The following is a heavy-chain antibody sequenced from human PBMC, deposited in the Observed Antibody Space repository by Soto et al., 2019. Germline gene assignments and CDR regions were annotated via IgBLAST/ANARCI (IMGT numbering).Heavy chain of an antibody. J-gene: IGHJ4*02. V-gene: IGHV4-34*01. CDR2: INHSGST. Sequence: QVQLQQWGAGLLKPSETLSLTCAVYGGSFSGYYWSWIRQPPGKGLEWIGEINHSGSTNYNPSLKSRVTISVDTSKNQFSLKLSSVTAADTAVYYCARGVYCSSTSCHGVIDYWGQGTLVTVSS. CDR3: ARGVYCSSTSCHGVIDY. CDR1: GGSFSGYY. D-gene: IGHD2-2*01.